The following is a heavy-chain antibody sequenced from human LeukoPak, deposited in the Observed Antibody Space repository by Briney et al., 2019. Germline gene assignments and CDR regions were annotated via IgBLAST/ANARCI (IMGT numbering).Heavy chain of an antibody. D-gene: IGHD2-2*01. J-gene: IGHJ3*02. CDR2: IYTSGST. CDR3: ASTPDIVVVPAASDDAFDI. CDR1: GGSISSYY. V-gene: IGHV4-4*07. Sequence: SETLSLTCTVSGGSISSYYWSWIRQPAGKGLEWIGRIYTSGSTNYNPSFKSRVTMSVDTSKNQFSLKLSSVTAADTAVYYCASTPDIVVVPAASDDAFDIWGQGTMVTVSS.